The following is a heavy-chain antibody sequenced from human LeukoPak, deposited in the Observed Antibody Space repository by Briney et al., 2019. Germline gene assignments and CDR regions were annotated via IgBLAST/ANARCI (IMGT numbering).Heavy chain of an antibody. V-gene: IGHV3-15*01. CDR2: IKNKTDGGTT. Sequence: GGSLRLSCTASGCTFSNSWMSWVRQAPGKGLEWVGRIKNKTDGGTTDYAAPVKGRFTISRDDSKNTLYLQMNSLKTEDTAVYYCTTLVTKLYYDFWTSLYYFDYWGQGTLVTVSS. J-gene: IGHJ4*02. D-gene: IGHD3-3*01. CDR3: TTLVTKLYYDFWTSLYYFDY. CDR1: GCTFSNSW.